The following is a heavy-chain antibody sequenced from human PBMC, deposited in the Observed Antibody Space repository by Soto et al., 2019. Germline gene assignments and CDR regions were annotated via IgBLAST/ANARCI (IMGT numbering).Heavy chain of an antibody. D-gene: IGHD1-26*01. CDR3: AKDVGATQYYFDH. CDR1: GFTFSHYG. Sequence: GGSLRLSCTRSGFTFSHYGMHWVRQAPGKGLEWVADISYDGGNKYYADSVKRRFTISRDNSKNTLYLQLNSLRAEDTAVYYCAKDVGATQYYFDHWGQGTLVTVSS. V-gene: IGHV3-30*18. J-gene: IGHJ4*02. CDR2: ISYDGGNK.